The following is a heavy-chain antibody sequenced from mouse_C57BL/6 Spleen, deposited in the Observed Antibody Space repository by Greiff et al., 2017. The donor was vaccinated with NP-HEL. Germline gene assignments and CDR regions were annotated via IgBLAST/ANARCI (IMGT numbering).Heavy chain of an antibody. CDR2: INPNNGGT. CDR3: ARITTVGYYAMDY. D-gene: IGHD1-1*01. V-gene: IGHV1-26*01. J-gene: IGHJ4*01. Sequence: VQLQQSGPELVKPGASVKISCKASGYTFTDYYMNWVKQSHGKSLEWIGDINPNNGGTSYNQKFKGKATLTVDKSSSTAYMELRSLTSEDSAVYYCARITTVGYYAMDYWGQGTSVTVSS. CDR1: GYTFTDYY.